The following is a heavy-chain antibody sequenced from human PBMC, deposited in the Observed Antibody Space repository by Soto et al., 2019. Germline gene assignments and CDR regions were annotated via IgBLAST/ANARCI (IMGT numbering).Heavy chain of an antibody. CDR3: ALTPYSSLDTRIYGMDV. D-gene: IGHD6-13*01. CDR2: IIPIFGTA. CDR1: GGTFSSYA. Sequence: ASVKVSCKASGGTFSSYAISWVRQAPGQGLEWMGGIIPIFGTANYAQKFQGRVTITADESTSTAYMELSSLRSEDTAVYYCALTPYSSLDTRIYGMDVWGQGTTVTVSS. V-gene: IGHV1-69*13. J-gene: IGHJ6*02.